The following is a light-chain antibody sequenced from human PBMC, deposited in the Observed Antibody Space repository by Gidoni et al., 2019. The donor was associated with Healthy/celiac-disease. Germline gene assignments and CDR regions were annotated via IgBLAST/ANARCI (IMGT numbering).Light chain of an antibody. V-gene: IGKV1-33*01. Sequence: DIQMTQSPSSLSASVGDRVTINCQASQDISNYLNWYQQKPGKAPKLLIYDASNLETGVPSRFSGSGSGTDFTFTISSLQPEDIATYYCQQYDNLLTFGPGTKVDIK. J-gene: IGKJ3*01. CDR2: DAS. CDR3: QQYDNLLT. CDR1: QDISNY.